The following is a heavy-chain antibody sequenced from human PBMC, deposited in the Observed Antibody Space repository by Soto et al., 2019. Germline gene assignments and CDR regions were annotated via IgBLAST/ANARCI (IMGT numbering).Heavy chain of an antibody. CDR2: IKSKTDGGTT. Sequence: PGGSLRLSCAASGFTFSNAWMSWVRQAPGKGLEWVGRIKSKTDGGTTDYAAPVKGRFTISRDDSKNTLYLQMNSLKTEDTAVYYCTIGGYSSSLEAFDIWGQGTMVTVSS. J-gene: IGHJ3*02. D-gene: IGHD6-13*01. CDR3: TIGGYSSSLEAFDI. CDR1: GFTFSNAW. V-gene: IGHV3-15*01.